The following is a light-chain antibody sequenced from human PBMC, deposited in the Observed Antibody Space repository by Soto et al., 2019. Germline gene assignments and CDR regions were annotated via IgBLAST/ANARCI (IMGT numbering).Light chain of an antibody. J-gene: IGLJ3*02. CDR1: SSDVGGYNY. V-gene: IGLV2-11*01. Sequence: QSALTQPRSVSGSPGQSVTISCTGTSSDVGGYNYVSWYQQYPGKAPKLMISDVSKRPSGVPDRFSGSKSGNTASLTISGLQAEDEADYYCYSYAGTYTWVFGGGTKVTV. CDR3: YSYAGTYTWV. CDR2: DVS.